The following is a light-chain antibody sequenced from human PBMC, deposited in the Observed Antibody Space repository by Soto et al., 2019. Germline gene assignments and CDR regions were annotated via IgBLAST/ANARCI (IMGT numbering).Light chain of an antibody. CDR3: QQRSNWPL. V-gene: IGKV3-11*01. Sequence: EIVLTQSPATLSLSPGERATLSCRASQSVSSYLAWYQQNPGQAPRLLIYDASNRATGIPARFSGSGSGTDFILTISSLEPEDFAVYYCQQRSNWPLFGQGTKVDIK. CDR1: QSVSSY. CDR2: DAS. J-gene: IGKJ1*01.